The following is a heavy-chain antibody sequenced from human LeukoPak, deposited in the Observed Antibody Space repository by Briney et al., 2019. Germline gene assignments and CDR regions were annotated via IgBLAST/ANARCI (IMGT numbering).Heavy chain of an antibody. D-gene: IGHD3-10*01. Sequence: PSETLSLTCAVYGGSFSGYYWSWIRQPPGKGLDWIGEINHSGSTNYNPSLKSRVTISVDTSKNQFSLKLSSVTAADTAVYYCARIKMVRGVIHYYYYYGMDVWGQGTTVTVSS. CDR3: ARIKMVRGVIHYYYYYGMDV. CDR1: GGSFSGYY. J-gene: IGHJ6*02. V-gene: IGHV4-34*01. CDR2: INHSGST.